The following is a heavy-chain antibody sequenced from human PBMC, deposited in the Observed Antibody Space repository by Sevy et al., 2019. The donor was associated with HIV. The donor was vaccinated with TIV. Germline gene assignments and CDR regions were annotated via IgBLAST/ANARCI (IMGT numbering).Heavy chain of an antibody. D-gene: IGHD2-21*01. CDR1: GFTFSSYW. CDR2: IKQDGSEK. CDR3: ARDRYCGGDCYRYYYYYGMDV. J-gene: IGHJ6*02. V-gene: IGHV3-7*03. Sequence: GGSLRLSCAASGFTFSSYWMSWVRQAPGKGMEWVANIKQDGSEKYYVHSVKGRFTISRDNAKNSLYLQMNSLRAEDTAVYYCARDRYCGGDCYRYYYYYGMDVWGQGTTVTVSS.